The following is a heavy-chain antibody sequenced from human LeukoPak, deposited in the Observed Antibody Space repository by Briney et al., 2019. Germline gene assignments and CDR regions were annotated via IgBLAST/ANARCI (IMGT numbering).Heavy chain of an antibody. V-gene: IGHV4-34*01. J-gene: IGHJ6*04. D-gene: IGHD3-9*01. CDR3: ERAPTLLRYFDWLSDV. CDR2: INHSGST. Sequence: SETLSLTCAVYGGSFSAYYWSWIRQPPGKGLEWIGEINHSGSTNYNPSLKSRVTITVDTSKNQFSLKLSSVTAADTAVYYCERAPTLLRYFDWLSDVWGKGTTVTVSS. CDR1: GGSFSAYY.